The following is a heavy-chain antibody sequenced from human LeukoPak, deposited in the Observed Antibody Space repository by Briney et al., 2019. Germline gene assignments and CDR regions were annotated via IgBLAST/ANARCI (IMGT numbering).Heavy chain of an antibody. V-gene: IGHV3-48*01. J-gene: IGHJ6*02. CDR1: GFTFSIYS. CDR2: ITSSSGTI. D-gene: IGHD3-3*01. Sequence: GGSLRLSCAASGFTFSIYSMHWVRQAPGKGLEWLSYITSSSGTIYYADSVKGRFTISRDNSKNTLYLQMNSLRAEDTAIYYCAREVFAVVPTAPYYYYGMDVWGQGTTVTVSS. CDR3: AREVFAVVPTAPYYYYGMDV.